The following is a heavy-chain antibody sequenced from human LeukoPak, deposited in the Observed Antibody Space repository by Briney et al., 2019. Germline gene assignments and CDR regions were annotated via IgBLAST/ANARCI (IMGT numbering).Heavy chain of an antibody. J-gene: IGHJ4*02. V-gene: IGHV4-34*01. Sequence: SETLSLTCAVYGGSFSGYYWSWIRQPPGKGLEWIGEINHSGSTNYNPSLKSRVTISVDTSKNQFSLKLSSVTAADTAVYYCASTPYGDYVEYWGQGTLVTVSS. CDR3: ASTPYGDYVEY. CDR2: INHSGST. D-gene: IGHD4-17*01. CDR1: GGSFSGYY.